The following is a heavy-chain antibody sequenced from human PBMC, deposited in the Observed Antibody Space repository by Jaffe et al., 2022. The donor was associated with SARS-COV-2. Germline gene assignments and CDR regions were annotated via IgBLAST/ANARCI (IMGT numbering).Heavy chain of an antibody. V-gene: IGHV3-30*04. D-gene: IGHD3-22*01. CDR3: ARGHYYDSSGYYQTHDFDY. CDR1: GFTFSSYA. Sequence: QVQLVESGGGVVQPGRSLRLSCAASGFTFSSYAMHWVRQAPGKGLEWVAVISYDGSNKYYADSVKGRFTISRDNSKNTLYLQMNSLRAEDTAVYYCARGHYYDSSGYYQTHDFDYWGQGTLVTVSS. CDR2: ISYDGSNK. J-gene: IGHJ4*02.